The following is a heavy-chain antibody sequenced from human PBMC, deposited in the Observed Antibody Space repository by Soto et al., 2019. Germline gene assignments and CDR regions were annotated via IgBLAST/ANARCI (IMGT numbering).Heavy chain of an antibody. CDR1: GFTFSSYG. D-gene: IGHD6-19*01. V-gene: IGHV3-30*18. Sequence: QVQLVESGGGVVQPGRSLRLSCAASGFTFSSYGMHWVRQAPGKGLEWVAVISYDGSNKYYADSVKGRFTISRDNSKNPLYLQMNSLRAEDTAVYYCAKALEGYSSGWYGDWFDPWGQGTLVTVSS. CDR3: AKALEGYSSGWYGDWFDP. J-gene: IGHJ5*02. CDR2: ISYDGSNK.